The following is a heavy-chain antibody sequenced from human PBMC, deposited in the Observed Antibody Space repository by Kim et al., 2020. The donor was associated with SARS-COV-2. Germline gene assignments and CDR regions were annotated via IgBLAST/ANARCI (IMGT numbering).Heavy chain of an antibody. D-gene: IGHD3-3*01. J-gene: IGHJ6*02. CDR1: GGSISSGGYY. CDR3: ARASPTQKYYDFWSGYSQIHYYGMDV. V-gene: IGHV4-31*03. Sequence: SETLSLTCTVSGGSISSGGYYWSWIRQHPGKGLEWIGYIYYSGSTYYNPSLKSRVTISVDTSKNQFSLKLSSVTAADTAVYYCARASPTQKYYDFWSGYSQIHYYGMDVWGQGTTVTVSS. CDR2: IYYSGST.